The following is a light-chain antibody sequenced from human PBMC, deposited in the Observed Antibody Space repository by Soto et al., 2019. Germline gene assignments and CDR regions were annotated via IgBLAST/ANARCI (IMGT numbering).Light chain of an antibody. Sequence: QSALTQPASVSGSPGPSITISCTGTSSDVGGYNYVSWYQQHPGKAPKLMIYEVSNRPSGVSNRFSGSKSGNTASLTISGLKAEDEADYYCSSYTSSSTLFGTGTKLTVL. CDR2: EVS. CDR1: SSDVGGYNY. V-gene: IGLV2-14*01. J-gene: IGLJ1*01. CDR3: SSYTSSSTL.